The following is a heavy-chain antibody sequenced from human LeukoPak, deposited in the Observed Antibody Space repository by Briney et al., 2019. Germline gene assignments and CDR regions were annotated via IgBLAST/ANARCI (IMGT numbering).Heavy chain of an antibody. CDR2: IYHSGST. CDR1: GYSISSCYY. J-gene: IGHJ2*01. Sequence: SETLSLTCTVSGYSISSCYYWGWLRPPPGKGLGVSVSIYHSGSTYYNPTLKSRVTISVDTSKNQFPLKLSHATAADTAVYYCASTSLDTVSYWYFDLWGRGTLVTVSS. V-gene: IGHV4-38-2*02. CDR3: ASTSLDTVSYWYFDL. D-gene: IGHD5-18*01.